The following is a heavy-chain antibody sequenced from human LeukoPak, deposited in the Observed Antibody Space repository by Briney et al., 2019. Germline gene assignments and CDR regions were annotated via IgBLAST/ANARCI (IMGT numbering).Heavy chain of an antibody. V-gene: IGHV4-39*01. D-gene: IGHD4-17*01. CDR3: ARLNGWFDP. CDR1: GGSISSSSYY. CDR2: IYYSGST. J-gene: IGHJ5*02. Sequence: SETLSLTCTVSGGSISSSSYYWGWIRQPPGKGLEWIGSIYYSGSTYYNPSLKSRVTTSVDTSKNQFSLKLSSVTAADTAVYYCARLNGWFDPWGQGTLVTVSS.